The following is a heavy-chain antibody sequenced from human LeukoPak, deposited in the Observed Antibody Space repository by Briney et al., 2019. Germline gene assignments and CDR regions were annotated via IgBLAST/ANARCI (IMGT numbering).Heavy chain of an antibody. Sequence: PSETLSLTCAVYGGSISGYYWSWIRQPPGKGLEWVGEIHYTGGTSYNPSLKSRVTISVDTSKNQFSLKLSSVTAADTAVYYCARGVRWELPYYFDYWGQGTLVTVSS. V-gene: IGHV4-34*09. CDR3: ARGVRWELPYYFDY. CDR1: GGSISGYY. D-gene: IGHD1-26*01. CDR2: IHYTGGT. J-gene: IGHJ4*02.